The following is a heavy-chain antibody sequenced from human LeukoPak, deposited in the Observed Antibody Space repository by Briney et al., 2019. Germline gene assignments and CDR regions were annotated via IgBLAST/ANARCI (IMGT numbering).Heavy chain of an antibody. CDR1: GGSFSVYA. CDR3: ATVKSFDFGMDV. V-gene: IGHV1-69*04. J-gene: IGHJ6*02. CDR2: IIPIVNIP. Sequence: SVKVSCKASGGSFSVYALSWVRQAPGQGLEGMGRIIPIVNIPDYPQKFRDRVAITADKSTGTAYMELSSLRSEDTAVYFCATVKSFDFGMDVWGQGTTVTVTS. D-gene: IGHD2/OR15-2a*01.